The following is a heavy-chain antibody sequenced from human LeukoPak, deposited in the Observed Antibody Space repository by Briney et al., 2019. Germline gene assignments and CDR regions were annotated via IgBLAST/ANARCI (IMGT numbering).Heavy chain of an antibody. D-gene: IGHD6-19*01. Sequence: SVKVSCKASGGTFSSYAISWVRPAPGQGLEWMGGIIPIFGTANYAQKFQGRVTITADESTSTAYMEMSSWRAEDTAVYYCAMTPGIAVAGYFDYWGQGTLFTVSS. V-gene: IGHV1-69*13. CDR2: IIPIFGTA. CDR3: AMTPGIAVAGYFDY. CDR1: GGTFSSYA. J-gene: IGHJ4*02.